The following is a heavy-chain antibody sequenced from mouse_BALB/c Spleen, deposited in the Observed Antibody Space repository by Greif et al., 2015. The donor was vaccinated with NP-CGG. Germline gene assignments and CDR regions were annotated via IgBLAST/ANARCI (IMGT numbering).Heavy chain of an antibody. D-gene: IGHD1-1*01. Sequence: EVKVVESGGGLVKPGGSLKLSCAASGFTFSDYYMYWVRQTPEKRLEWVATISDGGSYTYYPDSVKGRFTISRDNAKNNLYLQMSSLKSEDTAMYYRARAYGSSWFAYWGQGTLVTVSA. CDR1: GFTFSDYY. V-gene: IGHV5-4*02. J-gene: IGHJ3*01. CDR3: ARAYGSSWFAY. CDR2: ISDGGSYT.